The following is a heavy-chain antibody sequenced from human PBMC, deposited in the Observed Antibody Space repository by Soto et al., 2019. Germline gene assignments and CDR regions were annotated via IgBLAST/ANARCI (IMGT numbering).Heavy chain of an antibody. V-gene: IGHV4-31*03. CDR3: ARDLTLHAFDI. CDR1: GVSISSGGDY. CDR2: IYYSGST. Sequence: TSETLSLTCTVSGVSISSGGDYWSWIRQHPGKGLEWIGYIYYSGSTYYNPSLKSRVTISVDTSKNQFSLKLSSVTAADTAVYYCARDLTLHAFDIWGQGTMVTVS. J-gene: IGHJ3*02.